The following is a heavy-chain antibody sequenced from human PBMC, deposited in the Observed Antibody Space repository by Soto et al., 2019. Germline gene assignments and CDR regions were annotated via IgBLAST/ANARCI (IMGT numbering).Heavy chain of an antibody. CDR1: GFTFSSYA. J-gene: IGHJ6*03. V-gene: IGHV3-23*01. CDR3: AKDQVQDGDYYYYYMDV. CDR2: ISGSGGST. D-gene: IGHD4-17*01. Sequence: GGSLRLSCAASGFTFSSYAMSWVRQAPGKGLEWVSAISGSGGSTYYADSVKGRFTISRDNSKNTLYLQMNSLRAEDTAVYYCAKDQVQDGDYYYYYMDVWGKGTTVTVSS.